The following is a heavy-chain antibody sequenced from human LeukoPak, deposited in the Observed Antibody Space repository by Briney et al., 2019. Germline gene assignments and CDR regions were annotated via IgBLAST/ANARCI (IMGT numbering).Heavy chain of an antibody. D-gene: IGHD4-23*01. Sequence: PGGSLRLSCAASGFTVSSNYMSWVRQAPGKGLEWVAVIWYDGSKKYYADSVKGRFTISRDNSKNTLYLQMNSLRAEDTAVYYCARDQDGNLDYWGQGTLLTVSS. CDR1: GFTVSSNY. CDR2: IWYDGSKK. J-gene: IGHJ4*02. CDR3: ARDQDGNLDY. V-gene: IGHV3-33*08.